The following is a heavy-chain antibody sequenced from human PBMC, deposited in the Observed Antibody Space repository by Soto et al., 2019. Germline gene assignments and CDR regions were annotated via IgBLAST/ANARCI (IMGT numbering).Heavy chain of an antibody. J-gene: IGHJ6*02. CDR1: GGSISSGDYY. CDR2: IYYSGST. Sequence: PSETLSLTCTVSGGSISSGDYYWGWIRQPPGKGLEWIGYIYYSGSTYYNPSLKSRVTISVDTSKNQFSLKLSSVTAADTAVYYCARVSFYVPVMTTGNYYYYGMDVWGQGTTVTVSS. D-gene: IGHD4-4*01. CDR3: ARVSFYVPVMTTGNYYYYGMDV. V-gene: IGHV4-30-4*01.